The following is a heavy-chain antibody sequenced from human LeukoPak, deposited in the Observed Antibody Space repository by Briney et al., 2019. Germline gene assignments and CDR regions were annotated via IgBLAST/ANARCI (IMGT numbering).Heavy chain of an antibody. J-gene: IGHJ4*02. V-gene: IGHV4-4*07. CDR3: AREAYDYVWGSYRYTFDY. CDR2: IYTSGST. D-gene: IGHD3-16*02. CDR1: GGSISSYY. Sequence: SETLSLTCTVSGGSISSYYWSWIRQPAGKGLEWIGRIYTSGSTNYNPSLKSRVTMSVDTSKNQLSLKLSSVTAADTAVYYCAREAYDYVWGSYRYTFDYWGQGTLVTVSS.